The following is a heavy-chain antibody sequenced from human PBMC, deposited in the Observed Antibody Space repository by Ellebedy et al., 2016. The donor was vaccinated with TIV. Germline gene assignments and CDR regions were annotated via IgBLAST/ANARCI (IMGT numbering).Heavy chain of an antibody. CDR2: ISVDGSKE. V-gene: IGHV3-30-3*01. CDR3: ALEYCGGDCYPEPNWFDP. J-gene: IGHJ5*02. CDR1: GFTFSDYA. D-gene: IGHD2-21*02. Sequence: GGSLRLXXAASGFTFSDYAMHWVRQAPGKGLEWVTLISVDGSKEYYADSVQGRFTISRDNSKNTLYLQMNSLRAEDTAVYYCALEYCGGDCYPEPNWFDPWGQGTLVAVSS.